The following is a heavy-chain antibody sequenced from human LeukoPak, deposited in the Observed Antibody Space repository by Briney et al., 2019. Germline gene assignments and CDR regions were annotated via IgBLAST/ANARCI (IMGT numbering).Heavy chain of an antibody. CDR2: IYYSGST. J-gene: IGHJ4*02. CDR1: GGSISSYY. CDR3: ARSIRGYSSGWYYFDY. V-gene: IGHV4-59*08. D-gene: IGHD6-19*01. Sequence: SETLSLTCTVSGGSISSYYWSWIRQPPGKGLEWIGYIYYSGSTYYNPSLKSRVTISVDTSKNQFSLKLSSVTAADTAVYYCARSIRGYSSGWYYFDYWGQGTLITVSS.